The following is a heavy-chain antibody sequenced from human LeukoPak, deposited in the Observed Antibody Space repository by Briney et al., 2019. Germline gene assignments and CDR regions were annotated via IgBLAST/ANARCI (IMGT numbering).Heavy chain of an antibody. CDR2: ISGSGADT. Sequence: PGGSLRPSCAASGFTFSHYAMSWVRQAPGKGLEWVSSISGSGADTYYADSVKGRFTISRDNSKNTVHLQMNTLRADDTAVYYCAKDLRFDYGDYGDYFDYWGQGTLVTVSA. CDR3: AKDLRFDYGDYGDYFDY. J-gene: IGHJ4*02. V-gene: IGHV3-23*01. D-gene: IGHD4-17*01. CDR1: GFTFSHYA.